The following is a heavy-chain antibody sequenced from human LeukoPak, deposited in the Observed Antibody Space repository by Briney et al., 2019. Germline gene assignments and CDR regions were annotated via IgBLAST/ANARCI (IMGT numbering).Heavy chain of an antibody. V-gene: IGHV3-11*04. CDR2: ISSSGSTI. D-gene: IGHD4-17*01. CDR3: ARWFSVTDPEVGWFDP. J-gene: IGHJ5*02. Sequence: PGGSLRLSCAASGFTFSDYYMSWIRQAPGKGLEWVSYISSSGSTIYYADSVKGRFTISRDNAKNSLYLQMNSLRAEDTAVYYCARWFSVTDPEVGWFDPWGQGTLVTVSS. CDR1: GFTFSDYY.